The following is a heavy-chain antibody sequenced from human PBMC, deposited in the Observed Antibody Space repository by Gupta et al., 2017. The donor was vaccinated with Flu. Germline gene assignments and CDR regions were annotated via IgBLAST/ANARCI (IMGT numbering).Heavy chain of an antibody. V-gene: IGHV3-9*01. CDR3: AKVASRWLQAGRYFDY. D-gene: IGHD5-24*01. CDR1: GFTFDDYA. Sequence: EVQLVESGGGLVQPGRSLRLSCAASGFTFDDYAMHWVRQAPGKGLEWVSGISWNSGSIGYADSVKGRFTISRDNAKNSLYLQMNSLRAEDTALYYCAKVASRWLQAGRYFDYWGQGTLVTVSS. J-gene: IGHJ4*02. CDR2: ISWNSGSI.